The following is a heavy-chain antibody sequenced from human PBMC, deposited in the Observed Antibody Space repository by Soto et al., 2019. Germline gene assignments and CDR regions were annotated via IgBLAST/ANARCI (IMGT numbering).Heavy chain of an antibody. V-gene: IGHV4-30-4*01. CDR1: GGSISSGDYY. CDR3: ARVRVDYYDSSGYYLFDY. Sequence: SETLSLTCTVSGGSISSGDYYWSWIRQPPGKGLEWIGYIYYSGSTYYNPSLKSRVTISVDTSKNQFSLKLSSVTAADTAAYYCARVRVDYYDSSGYYLFDYWGQGTLVTVSS. D-gene: IGHD3-22*01. CDR2: IYYSGST. J-gene: IGHJ4*02.